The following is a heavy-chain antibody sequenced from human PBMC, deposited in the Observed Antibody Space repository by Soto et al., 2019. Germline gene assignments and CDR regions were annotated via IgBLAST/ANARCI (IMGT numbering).Heavy chain of an antibody. Sequence: APVKVSCKASGYTFTGYYMHWVRQAPGQGLEWMGWINPNSGGTNYSQKFQGRVTMTRDTSISTAYMELSRLRSDDTAVYYCASSSSGYFRFDYWGQGTLVTVSS. CDR2: INPNSGGT. J-gene: IGHJ4*02. CDR3: ASSSSGYFRFDY. D-gene: IGHD3-22*01. CDR1: GYTFTGYY. V-gene: IGHV1-2*02.